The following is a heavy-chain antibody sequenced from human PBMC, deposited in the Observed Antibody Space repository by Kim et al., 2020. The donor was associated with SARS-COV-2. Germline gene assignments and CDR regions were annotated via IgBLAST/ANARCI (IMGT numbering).Heavy chain of an antibody. V-gene: IGHV3-23*01. D-gene: IGHD6-19*01. CDR3: AKDLSSGLRYYGMDV. Sequence: DAVTGRFTLSRNNSKNKLYLQMNSLRAEDTAVYYCAKDLSSGLRYYGMDVWGQGTTVTVSS. J-gene: IGHJ6*02.